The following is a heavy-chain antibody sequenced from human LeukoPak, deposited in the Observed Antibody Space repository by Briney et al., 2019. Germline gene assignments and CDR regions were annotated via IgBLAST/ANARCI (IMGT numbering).Heavy chain of an antibody. CDR2: IYYSGST. CDR3: ARLGSSGWGVYYYYGVDV. CDR1: GGSISSYY. Sequence: SETLSLTCTVSGGSISSYYWIWIRQPPGKGLEWIGYIYYSGSTNYNPSLKSRVTISVDTSKNQFSLKLSSVTAADTAVYYCARLGSSGWGVYYYYGVDVWGQGTTVTVSS. D-gene: IGHD6-19*01. J-gene: IGHJ6*02. V-gene: IGHV4-59*08.